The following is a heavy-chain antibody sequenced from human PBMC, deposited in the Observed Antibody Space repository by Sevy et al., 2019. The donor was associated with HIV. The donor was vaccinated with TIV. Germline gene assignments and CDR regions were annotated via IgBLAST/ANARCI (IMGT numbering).Heavy chain of an antibody. CDR2: MNTNTGNT. J-gene: IGHJ6*02. V-gene: IGHV1-8*02. D-gene: IGHD6-19*01. CDR1: GFNFRSYD. CDR3: ARVSGWHLRYGLDV. Sequence: ASVKVSCEASGFNFRSYDIYWVRQAPGQGLEWTGWMNTNTGNTGFAQKFQGRVTMTRNSSISTAYMELSNLRSEDTAVYYCARVSGWHLRYGLDVWGQGTTVTVS.